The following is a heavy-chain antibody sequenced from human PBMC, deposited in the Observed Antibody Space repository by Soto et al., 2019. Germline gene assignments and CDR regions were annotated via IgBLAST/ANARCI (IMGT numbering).Heavy chain of an antibody. D-gene: IGHD3-10*01. Sequence: QVQLQESGPGLVKPSETLSLTCTVSGGSISSYYWSWIRQPPGKGLEWIGYIYYSGNTNYNPSLKSRVTISVNTSKNQSSLKLSSVTAADTAVYYCARRYGSAFDIWGQGTMVTVSS. V-gene: IGHV4-59*08. CDR3: ARRYGSAFDI. CDR2: IYYSGNT. J-gene: IGHJ3*02. CDR1: GGSISSYY.